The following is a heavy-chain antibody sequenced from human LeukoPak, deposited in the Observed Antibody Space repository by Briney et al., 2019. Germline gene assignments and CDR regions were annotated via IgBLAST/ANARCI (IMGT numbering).Heavy chain of an antibody. Sequence: SETLSLTCTVSGGSISSYYWSWIRQPAGKGLEWIGRIYTSGSTNYNPSLKSRVTMSVDTSKNQFSLKLSSVTAADTAVYYCARDPPFPGGGMFGSAFDIWGQGTMVTVSS. CDR3: ARDPPFPGGGMFGSAFDI. CDR1: GGSISSYY. CDR2: IYTSGST. V-gene: IGHV4-4*07. D-gene: IGHD3-10*02. J-gene: IGHJ3*02.